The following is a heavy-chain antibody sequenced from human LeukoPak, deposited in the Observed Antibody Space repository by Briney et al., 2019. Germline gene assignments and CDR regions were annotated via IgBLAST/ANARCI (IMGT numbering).Heavy chain of an antibody. Sequence: GGSLRLSCAASGFTFSSYGMSWVRQAPGKGLEWVSAISGSGGSTYYADSVKGRFTISRDNAKNSLYLQMNSLRAEDTALYYCAKDGAAAGNVDDYYYYMDVWGKGTMVTVSS. CDR1: GFTFSSYG. V-gene: IGHV3-23*01. CDR2: ISGSGGST. D-gene: IGHD6-13*01. J-gene: IGHJ6*03. CDR3: AKDGAAAGNVDDYYYYMDV.